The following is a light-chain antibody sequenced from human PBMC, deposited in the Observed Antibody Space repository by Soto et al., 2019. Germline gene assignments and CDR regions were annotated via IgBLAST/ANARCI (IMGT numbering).Light chain of an antibody. V-gene: IGKV1-39*01. CDR3: QQNYSTPRT. Sequence: DIQMTQSPSSLSTSVGDRVTITCRASQSISSSLIWYQQKPGKAPKFLIYAASSLQSGVPSRFSGSGSGTDFTLTISNLQPEDFATYYCQQNYSTPRTFGQGTKVDIK. CDR1: QSISSS. CDR2: AAS. J-gene: IGKJ1*01.